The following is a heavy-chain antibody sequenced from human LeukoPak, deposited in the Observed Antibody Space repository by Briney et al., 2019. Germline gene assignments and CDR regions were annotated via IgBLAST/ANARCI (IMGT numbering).Heavy chain of an antibody. V-gene: IGHV3-30*18. Sequence: GGSLRLSCAASGFTFSRHTMHWVRQAPGKGLEWVAVISFDGTKHYYADSVKGRFTIARDNSKNTLYLQMNSLRAEDTAVYYCAKSGYNRFDYWGQGTLVTVSS. CDR2: ISFDGTKH. J-gene: IGHJ4*02. CDR1: GFTFSRHT. CDR3: AKSGYNRFDY. D-gene: IGHD5-24*01.